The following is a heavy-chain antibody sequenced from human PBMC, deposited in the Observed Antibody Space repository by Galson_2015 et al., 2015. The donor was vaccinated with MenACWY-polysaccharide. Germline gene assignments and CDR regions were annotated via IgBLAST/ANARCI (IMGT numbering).Heavy chain of an antibody. J-gene: IGHJ4*02. CDR3: ARQGGSGRSHDY. CDR2: IYYGGST. V-gene: IGHV4-39*01. CDR1: GGSISSSSYY. Sequence: SETLSLTCTVSGGSISSSSYYWGWIRQPSGKGLEWIGTIYYGGSTYYNPSLKSRVTISVDTSKNQFSLKLTSVTAADTAVYYCARQGGSGRSHDYWGQGTLVTVSS. D-gene: IGHD5-12*01.